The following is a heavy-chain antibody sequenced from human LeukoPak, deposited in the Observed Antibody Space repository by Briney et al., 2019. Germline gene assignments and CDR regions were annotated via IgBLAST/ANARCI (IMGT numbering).Heavy chain of an antibody. CDR2: INSDGSDI. CDR1: GFTISSYF. Sequence: GSLRLSCAASGFTISSYFMHWVRQGPGKGLVWVSRINSDGSDINYADSVKGRFTISRDNAKNTLYLQMNSLRDEDTAVYYCARHIAAAAFDPWGQGTLVTVSS. V-gene: IGHV3-74*01. CDR3: ARHIAAAAFDP. D-gene: IGHD6-13*01. J-gene: IGHJ5*02.